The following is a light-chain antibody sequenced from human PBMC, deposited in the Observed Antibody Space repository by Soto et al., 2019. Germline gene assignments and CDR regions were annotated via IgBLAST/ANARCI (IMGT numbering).Light chain of an antibody. J-gene: IGKJ1*01. CDR1: QGISSY. Sequence: AIRMTQSPSSLSASTGDRVTITCRASQGISSYLAWYQQKPGKAPKLLIYAASTLQSGVPSRFSGSGSGTDFPLTISCLQSEDVATYDGQQYCSTLKTFGRGNKVEIK. CDR2: AAS. CDR3: QQYCSTLKT. V-gene: IGKV1-8*01.